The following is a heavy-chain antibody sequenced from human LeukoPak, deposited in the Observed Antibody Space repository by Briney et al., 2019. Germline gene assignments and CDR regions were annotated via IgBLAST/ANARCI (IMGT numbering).Heavy chain of an antibody. Sequence: GGSLRLSCAVSGFTFSGFWMSWSRQAPGKGLEWVARINSDGSEGYYADVVKGRFTISRDNSKSTLSLQMNSLRVEDTAVYYCARSILTSEYSNRGGFGDYWGQGTLVTVSP. V-gene: IGHV3-7*01. D-gene: IGHD2/OR15-2a*01. CDR1: GFTFSGFW. CDR2: INSDGSEG. CDR3: ARSILTSEYSNRGGFGDY. J-gene: IGHJ4*02.